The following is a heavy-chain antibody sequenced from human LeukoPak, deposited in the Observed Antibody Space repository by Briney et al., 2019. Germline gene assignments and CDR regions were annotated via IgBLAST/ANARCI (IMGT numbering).Heavy chain of an antibody. CDR3: AKPPPIVGATREDY. J-gene: IGHJ4*02. CDR2: ISGSGGST. V-gene: IGHV3-23*01. Sequence: PGGSLRLSCAASGFTFSNYAMSWVRQAPGKGLEWVSGISGSGGSTYYADSVKGRFTISRDNSKNTLYLQMNSLRAEDTAVYYCAKPPPIVGATREDYWGQGTLVTVSS. CDR1: GFTFSNYA. D-gene: IGHD1-26*01.